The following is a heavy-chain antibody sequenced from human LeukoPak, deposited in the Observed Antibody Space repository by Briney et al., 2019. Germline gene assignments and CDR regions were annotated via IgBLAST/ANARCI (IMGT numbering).Heavy chain of an antibody. J-gene: IGHJ5*02. CDR3: ARGGDIVVVVAATSWFDP. D-gene: IGHD2-15*01. CDR1: GYTFSGYY. V-gene: IGHV1-2*02. Sequence: ASVKVSCKASGYTFSGYYMHWVRQAPGQGLEWMGWINPNSGGTNYAQKFQGRVTMTRDTSISTAYMELSRLRSDDTAVYYCARGGDIVVVVAATSWFDPWGQGTLVTVSS. CDR2: INPNSGGT.